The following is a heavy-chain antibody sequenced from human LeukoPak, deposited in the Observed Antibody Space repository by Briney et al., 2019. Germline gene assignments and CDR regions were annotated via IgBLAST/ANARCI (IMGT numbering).Heavy chain of an antibody. D-gene: IGHD3-22*01. V-gene: IGHV3-74*01. CDR1: GFTFSSYW. J-gene: IGHJ4*02. CDR2: ISDGGSTT. Sequence: GGSLRLSCAASGFTFSSYWMHWVRQAPGKGLVWVSRISDGGSTTTYADSVKGRFTISRDNAKNTLYLQMNGLRAEDTAVYYCSRSAYYDGSGNYYDYWGQGTLVTVS. CDR3: SRSAYYDGSGNYYDY.